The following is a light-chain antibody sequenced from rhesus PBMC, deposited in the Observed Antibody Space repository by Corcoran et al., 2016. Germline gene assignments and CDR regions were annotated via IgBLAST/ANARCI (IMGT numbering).Light chain of an antibody. CDR3: LQHNSYPWT. Sequence: DIQMTQSPSSLSASGGDTVTITCRASQGISSYLNWFQQIPVKDPNLLLYAASSLESGVPSRFSGSGSGTDFTLTISSLQPEDFAVYYCLQHNSYPWTFGQGTKVEIK. CDR2: AAS. V-gene: IGKV1-28*03. J-gene: IGKJ1*01. CDR1: QGISSY.